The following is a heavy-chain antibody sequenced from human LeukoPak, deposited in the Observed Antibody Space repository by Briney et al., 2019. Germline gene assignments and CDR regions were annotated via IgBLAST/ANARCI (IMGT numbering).Heavy chain of an antibody. CDR2: INTNSGGT. J-gene: IGHJ4*02. Sequence: GASVTVSCKASGYTYTAYSIHWVRQAPGQGLEWLGWINTNSGGTDYAQKFQGRVTMTRDTSIRTAYMELSRLRSDDTAVYYCARDFIFISGWYVDYWGQGTLVTVSS. CDR3: ARDFIFISGWYVDY. D-gene: IGHD6-19*01. V-gene: IGHV1-2*02. CDR1: GYTYTAYS.